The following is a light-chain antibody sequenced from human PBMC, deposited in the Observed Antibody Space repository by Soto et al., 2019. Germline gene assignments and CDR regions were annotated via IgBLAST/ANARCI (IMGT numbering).Light chain of an antibody. V-gene: IGKV3-20*01. CDR2: GAS. Sequence: EIVLTQSPGTLWLSPRERATLSSRASQSVSSSYLAWYQQKTGQAPRILIYGASSRATGIPDRFSGSGSGTEFTLTISRLQPDDFSTYYCQQYNSYSRTFGQGTKVDIK. J-gene: IGKJ1*01. CDR1: QSVSSSY. CDR3: QQYNSYSRT.